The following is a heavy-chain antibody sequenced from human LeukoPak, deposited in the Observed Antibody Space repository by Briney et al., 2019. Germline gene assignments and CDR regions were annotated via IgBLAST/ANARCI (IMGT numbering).Heavy chain of an antibody. J-gene: IGHJ4*02. CDR1: GFTFGDYG. V-gene: IGHV3-33*01. CDR2: VWANGSTK. Sequence: GRSLRLSCEVSGFTFGDYGMHWVRQAPGKGLQWLAVVWANGSTKYYADSVKGRFTISRDNSKNTLHLQIDSLRAEDTATYYCTRDNANRAYDYWGQGTLVTVSS. CDR3: TRDNANRAYDY. D-gene: IGHD2-2*01.